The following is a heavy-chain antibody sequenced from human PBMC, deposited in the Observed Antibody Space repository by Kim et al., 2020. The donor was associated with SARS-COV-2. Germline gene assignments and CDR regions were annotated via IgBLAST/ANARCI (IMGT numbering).Heavy chain of an antibody. V-gene: IGHV1-8*01. CDR2: T. J-gene: IGHJ4*02. Sequence: TGYTQKFQGRVTMTRNTSISTAYMELSSLRSEDTAVYYCAGAAAGSLDYWGQGTLVTVSS. D-gene: IGHD6-13*01. CDR3: AGAAAGSLDY.